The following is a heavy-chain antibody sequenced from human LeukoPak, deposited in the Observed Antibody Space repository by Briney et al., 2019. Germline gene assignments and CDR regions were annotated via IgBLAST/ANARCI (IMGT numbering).Heavy chain of an antibody. CDR1: GYTFPNYG. Sequence: ASVKVSCKASGYTFPNYGFTWVRQAPGQGLEWMGCISSYNGNTQYAQNFQGRLTLTTDTSTNTAYMDLRSLRSNDTAVYYCATPAKGAYFYYYMDVWGAGTTVTVSS. CDR2: ISSYNGNT. V-gene: IGHV1-18*01. CDR3: ATPAKGAYFYYYMDV. J-gene: IGHJ6*03. D-gene: IGHD2-2*01.